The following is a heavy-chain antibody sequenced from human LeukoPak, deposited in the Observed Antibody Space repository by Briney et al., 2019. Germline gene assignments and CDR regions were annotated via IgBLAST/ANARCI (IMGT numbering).Heavy chain of an antibody. CDR1: GFTFSSYG. V-gene: IGHV3-33*01. D-gene: IGHD1-26*01. CDR3: ARVTVGATTYYYGMDV. Sequence: GGSLRLSCAASGFTFSSYGMHRVRQAPGKGLEWVAVIWYDGSNKYYADSVKGRFTISRDNSKNTLYLQMNSLRAEDTAVYYCARVTVGATTYYYGMDVWGQGTTVTVSS. J-gene: IGHJ6*02. CDR2: IWYDGSNK.